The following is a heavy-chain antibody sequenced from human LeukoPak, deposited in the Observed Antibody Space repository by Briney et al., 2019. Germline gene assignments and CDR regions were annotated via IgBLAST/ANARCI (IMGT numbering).Heavy chain of an antibody. J-gene: IGHJ4*02. CDR3: AGASWVGEWVR. D-gene: IGHD3-10*01. V-gene: IGHV3-48*02. CDR2: INARGSSI. Sequence: TGGSLRLSCVASGFTFSTYSMNWVRQAPGKGLEWVSYINARGSSIYYTDSVKGRFTISRDNAKNSLYLQTNSLRDEDTAVYYCAGASWVGEWVRWGQGTLVTVSS. CDR1: GFTFSTYS.